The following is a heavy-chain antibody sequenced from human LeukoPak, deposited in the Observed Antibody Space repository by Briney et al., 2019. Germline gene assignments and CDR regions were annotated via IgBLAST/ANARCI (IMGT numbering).Heavy chain of an antibody. V-gene: IGHV1-46*01. Sequence: GTSVKVSCKASGYTFTSYYMHWVRQAPGQGLEWMGIINPSGGSTSYAQKFQGRVTMTRDTSTSTVYMELSSLRSEDTAVYYCARDSPIAAIHYWGQGTLVTVSS. CDR3: ARDSPIAAIHY. CDR1: GYTFTSYY. D-gene: IGHD5/OR15-5a*01. J-gene: IGHJ4*02. CDR2: INPSGGST.